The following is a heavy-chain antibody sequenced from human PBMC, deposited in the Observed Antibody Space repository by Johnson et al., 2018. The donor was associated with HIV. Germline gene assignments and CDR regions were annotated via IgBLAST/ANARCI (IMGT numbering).Heavy chain of an antibody. D-gene: IGHD4-23*01. Sequence: QVQLVESGGGVVQPGRSLRLSCAASGFTFSSYGMHWVRQAPGKVLEWVAVIWYDGSNKYHADSVKGRFTISRDNSKNTVYLQMNSLRPEDTAVYYCARGHGGPNPYDDFDIWGQGTMVTVSS. CDR3: ARGHGGPNPYDDFDI. CDR2: IWYDGSNK. V-gene: IGHV3-33*01. J-gene: IGHJ3*02. CDR1: GFTFSSYG.